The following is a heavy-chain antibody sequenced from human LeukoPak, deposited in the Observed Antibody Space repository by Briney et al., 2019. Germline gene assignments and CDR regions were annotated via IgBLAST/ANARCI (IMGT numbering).Heavy chain of an antibody. CDR2: IYPGDSDT. V-gene: IGHV5-51*01. D-gene: IGHD2-21*02. J-gene: IGHJ4*02. CDR3: ARLQTNGRVVVTAPFDY. Sequence: PGEPLKISCKGSGYSFTSYWIGWVRQMPGKGLEWMGIIYPGDSDTRYSPSFQGQVTISADKSISTAYLQWSSLKASDTAMYYCARLQTNGRVVVTAPFDYWGQGTLVTVSS. CDR1: GYSFTSYW.